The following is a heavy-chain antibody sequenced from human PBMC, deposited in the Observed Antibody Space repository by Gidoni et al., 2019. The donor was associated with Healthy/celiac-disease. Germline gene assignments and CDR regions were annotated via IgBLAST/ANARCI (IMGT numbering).Heavy chain of an antibody. CDR1: GFTFSDYY. J-gene: IGHJ4*02. D-gene: IGHD5-12*01. CDR3: ARDQISSGYDEGDY. V-gene: IGHV3-11*05. CDR2: ISSSSRYT. Sequence: QVQLVESGGGLVKPGGSLRLSCAASGFTFSDYYMSWIRQAPGKGREWVSYISSSSRYTNYADSVKGRFTISRDNAKNSLYLQMNSLRAEDTAVYYCARDQISSGYDEGDYWGQGTLVTVSS.